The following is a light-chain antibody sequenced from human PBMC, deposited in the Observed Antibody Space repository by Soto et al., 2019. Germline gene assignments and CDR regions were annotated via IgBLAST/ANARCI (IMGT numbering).Light chain of an antibody. CDR3: GTWDSSLTAGV. CDR2: DNN. J-gene: IGLJ2*01. Sequence: QSVLTQPPSVSAPPGQKVTISCSGSSSNIGNNYVSWYQQLPGTAPKLLIYDNNKRPSGIPDRFSGSKSATSATLDITGLQTGDEADYYCGTWDSSLTAGVFGGGTKLTVL. CDR1: SSNIGNNY. V-gene: IGLV1-51*01.